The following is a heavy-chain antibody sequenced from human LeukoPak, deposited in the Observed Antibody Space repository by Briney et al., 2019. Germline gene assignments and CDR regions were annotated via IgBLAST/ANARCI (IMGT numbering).Heavy chain of an antibody. V-gene: IGHV3-74*01. CDR2: INSDGSST. CDR1: GFTFRSYS. J-gene: IGHJ5*02. Sequence: GGSLRLSCAASGFTFRSYSMHWVRQTPGKGLVWVSRINSDGSSTSYADSVKGRFTISRDNAKNTLYLQMNSPRGEDTAVYYCTRSDWFDPWGQGTLVTVSS. CDR3: TRSDWFDP.